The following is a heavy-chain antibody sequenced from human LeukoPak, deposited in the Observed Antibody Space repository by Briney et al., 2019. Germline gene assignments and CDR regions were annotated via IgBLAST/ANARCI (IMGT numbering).Heavy chain of an antibody. CDR3: AKFERNSPYYYGMDV. V-gene: IGHV4-59*01. D-gene: IGHD1-1*01. Sequence: PSETLSLTCTVSGGSISSYYWSCIRQPPGKGLEGIGYIYYSGSTNYTPSLKRRVTISVATSKNQFSLKLSSVTAADTAVYSCAKFERNSPYYYGMDVWGQGTTVTVSS. J-gene: IGHJ6*02. CDR2: IYYSGST. CDR1: GGSISSYY.